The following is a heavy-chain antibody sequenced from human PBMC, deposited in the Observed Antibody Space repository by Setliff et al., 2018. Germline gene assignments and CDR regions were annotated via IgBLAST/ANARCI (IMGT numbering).Heavy chain of an antibody. J-gene: IGHJ6*03. CDR1: GGSISSYY. Sequence: SLTCTVSGGSISSYYWSWIRQPPGKGLEWIGYIYASGCTNYNPSLKSRVTLSVDTSKNQFSLKVSSVTAADTAVYYCARAPPNRYSGSYEYFYMDVWGKGTTVTVSS. CDR2: IYASGCT. D-gene: IGHD1-26*01. CDR3: ARAPPNRYSGSYEYFYMDV. V-gene: IGHV4-4*08.